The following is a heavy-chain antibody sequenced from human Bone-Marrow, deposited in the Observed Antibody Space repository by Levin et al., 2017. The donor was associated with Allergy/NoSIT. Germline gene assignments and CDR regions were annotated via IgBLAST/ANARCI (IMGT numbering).Heavy chain of an antibody. CDR1: GYTFSGYF. V-gene: IGHV1-2*02. J-gene: IGHJ6*02. CDR3: ARLRIAARLGPSPYGMDV. CDR2: INPNSGGT. Sequence: GESLKISCKASGYTFSGYFMRWVRQAPGQGLEWMGWINPNSGGTNYAQKFQGRVTMTRDTSISTAYMELNRLRSDDTAVYYCARLRIAARLGPSPYGMDVWGQGTAVTVSS. D-gene: IGHD6-6*01.